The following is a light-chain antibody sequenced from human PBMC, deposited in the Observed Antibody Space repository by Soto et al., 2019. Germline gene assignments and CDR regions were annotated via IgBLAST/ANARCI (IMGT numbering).Light chain of an antibody. Sequence: SYELTQPPSVSVAPGQTARFTCGGDIIGSESVHWYQQKPGQAPIVVVYDDSDRPSGIPERFSGSSSGNTATLTISGVEAGDEADYYCQVWNSSGDHYVFGTGTKVTVL. V-gene: IGLV3-21*02. CDR2: DDS. CDR3: QVWNSSGDHYV. J-gene: IGLJ1*01. CDR1: IIGSES.